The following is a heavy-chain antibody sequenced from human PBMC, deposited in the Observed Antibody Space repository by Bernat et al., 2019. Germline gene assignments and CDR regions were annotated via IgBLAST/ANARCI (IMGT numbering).Heavy chain of an antibody. CDR3: AGDDERWELPIDF. Sequence: EVQLVESGGGLVQPGGSLRLPCAASGFTFSSYWMTWVRQAPGKGLEGVANLKQEGSEKKYVDSVKGRFTISRDNAKNPLYLQMNSLRAEDTAVYYCAGDDERWELPIDFWGQGTLVTVSS. J-gene: IGHJ4*02. D-gene: IGHD1-26*01. V-gene: IGHV3-7*03. CDR2: LKQEGSEK. CDR1: GFTFSSYW.